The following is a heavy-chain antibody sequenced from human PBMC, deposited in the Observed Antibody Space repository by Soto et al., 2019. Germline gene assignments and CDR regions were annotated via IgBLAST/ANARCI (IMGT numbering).Heavy chain of an antibody. CDR3: AKTSGGWYCSGGSCFSFDY. J-gene: IGHJ4*02. V-gene: IGHV3-30*18. Sequence: GGSLRLSCAASGFTFSSYGMHWVRQAPGKGLEWVAVISYDGSNKYYADSVKGRFTISRDNSKNTLYLQMNSLRAEDTAVYYCAKTSGGWYCSGGSCFSFDYGGQGTLVTVSS. D-gene: IGHD2-15*01. CDR1: GFTFSSYG. CDR2: ISYDGSNK.